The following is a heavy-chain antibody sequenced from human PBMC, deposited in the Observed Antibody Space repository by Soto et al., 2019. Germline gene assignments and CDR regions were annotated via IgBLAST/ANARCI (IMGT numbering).Heavy chain of an antibody. J-gene: IGHJ4*03. Sequence: EVQLVESGGGLVQPGGSLRLSCAASGFTFDDYAMHWVRQAPGKGLEWVSGIGWNSGSIGYADSVEGRFTISRDNAKNSPYLQMNSMRAEDTAFSYCAKGEKHSGYDWGYFDYWGQGTLVPVSS. CDR2: IGWNSGSI. D-gene: IGHD5-12*01. CDR3: AKGEKHSGYDWGYFDY. V-gene: IGHV3-9*01. CDR1: GFTFDDYA.